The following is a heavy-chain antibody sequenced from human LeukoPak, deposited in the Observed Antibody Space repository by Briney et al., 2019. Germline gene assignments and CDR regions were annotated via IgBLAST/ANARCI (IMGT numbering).Heavy chain of an antibody. CDR2: ISAYNGNT. CDR1: GYTFTSYG. D-gene: IGHD3-22*01. J-gene: IGHJ4*02. CDR3: ARDTYPPYYDGSGRYDY. Sequence: ASVKVSCKASGYTFTSYGISWVRQAPGQGLEWMGWISAYNGNTNYAQKLQGRVTMTTDTSTSTAYMELRSLRSDDTAVYYCARDTYPPYYDGSGRYDYWGQGTLVTVSS. V-gene: IGHV1-18*01.